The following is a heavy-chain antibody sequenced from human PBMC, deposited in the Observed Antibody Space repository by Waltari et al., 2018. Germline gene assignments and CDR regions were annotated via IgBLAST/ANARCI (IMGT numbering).Heavy chain of an antibody. D-gene: IGHD6-19*01. CDR1: GGTFSSYT. CDR3: ARAEAVAGAGYFDL. CDR2: SIPTLSIA. V-gene: IGHV1-69*02. J-gene: IGHJ2*01. Sequence: QVQLVQSGAEVKKPGSSVKVSCKASGGTFSSYTISWVRQPPGQGLEWKGRSIPTLSIANYAQKFQGIVTITADKSTSTAYMELSSLRSEDTAVYYCARAEAVAGAGYFDLWGRGTLVTVSS.